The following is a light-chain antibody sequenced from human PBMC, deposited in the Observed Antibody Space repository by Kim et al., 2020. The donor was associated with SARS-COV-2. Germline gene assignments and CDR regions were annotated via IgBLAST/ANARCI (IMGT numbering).Light chain of an antibody. Sequence: ASVGDRVTSTCRASQGISSYLAWYQQKPGKAPKLLIYAASTLQGGVPSRFSGSGSGTDFTLTISSLQPEDCATYYCQQLNSYPLTFGQGTRLEIK. CDR3: QQLNSYPLT. J-gene: IGKJ5*01. CDR1: QGISSY. V-gene: IGKV1-9*01. CDR2: AAS.